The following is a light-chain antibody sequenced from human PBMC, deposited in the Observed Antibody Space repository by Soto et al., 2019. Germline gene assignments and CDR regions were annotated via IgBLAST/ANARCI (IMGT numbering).Light chain of an antibody. CDR2: GGS. V-gene: IGKV1-39*01. J-gene: IGKJ2*01. Sequence: DIQMTQSPSSLSASIGDRVTITCRASQTIDPSVNWYQQKPGKAPTLLIYGGSTLESGAPSGFSGSGSGTDFTLTISNLRPEDVATYYCQQSFSTPYTFGQGTKLQIK. CDR3: QQSFSTPYT. CDR1: QTIDPS.